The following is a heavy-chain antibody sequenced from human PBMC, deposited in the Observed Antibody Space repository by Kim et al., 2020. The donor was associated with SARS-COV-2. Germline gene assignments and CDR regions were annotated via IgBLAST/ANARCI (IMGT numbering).Heavy chain of an antibody. V-gene: IGHV3-13*04. CDR2: IGTAGDT. Sequence: GGSLRLSCAASGFTFSSYDMHWVRQATGKGLEWVSAIGTAGDTYYPGSVKGRFTISRENAKNSLYLQMNSLRAGDTAVYYCARGDCSGGSCYSNYYYGMDGWGQGTTVTVSS. J-gene: IGHJ6*02. D-gene: IGHD2-15*01. CDR1: GFTFSSYD. CDR3: ARGDCSGGSCYSNYYYGMDG.